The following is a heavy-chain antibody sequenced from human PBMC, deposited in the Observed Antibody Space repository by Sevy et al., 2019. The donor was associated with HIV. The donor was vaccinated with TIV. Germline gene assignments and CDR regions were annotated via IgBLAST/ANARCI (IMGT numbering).Heavy chain of an antibody. Sequence: SETLSLTCTVSGGSISSGSYYWSWIRQPAGKGLEWIGRIYTSGSTNYNPSLKSRVTISVDTAKNQFSLKLSSGTAADTAVYYCARDFPLIAAAGTFDYYYYYMDVWGKGTTVTVSS. CDR1: GGSISSGSYY. J-gene: IGHJ6*03. CDR3: ARDFPLIAAAGTFDYYYYYMDV. CDR2: IYTSGST. D-gene: IGHD6-13*01. V-gene: IGHV4-61*02.